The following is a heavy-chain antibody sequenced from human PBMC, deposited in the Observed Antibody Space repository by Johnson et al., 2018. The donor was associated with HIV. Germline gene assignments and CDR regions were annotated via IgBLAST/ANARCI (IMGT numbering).Heavy chain of an antibody. J-gene: IGHJ3*02. CDR3: AKDIGYYDSSDYDAFDI. V-gene: IGHV3-13*01. D-gene: IGHD3-22*01. CDR1: GFTFSTYD. CDR2: IGPAGDT. Sequence: VQLVESGGGLVQPGGSLRLSCAASGFTFSTYDMHWVRQAAGKGLEWVSAIGPAGDTYYPGSVKGRFTISRENAKNSLYLQMNSLRAEDTALYYCAKDIGYYDSSDYDAFDIWGRGTMVTVSS.